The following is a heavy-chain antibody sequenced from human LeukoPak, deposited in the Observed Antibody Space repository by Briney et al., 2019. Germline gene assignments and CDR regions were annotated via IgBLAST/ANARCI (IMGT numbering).Heavy chain of an antibody. CDR3: ARFLSYIWTVRYYMDV. J-gene: IGHJ6*03. V-gene: IGHV4-34*01. Sequence: SETLSLTFAVYGGSFRGYYWSWIRPPPGKELEWIGEINHSGSTNYNTSLKSRVTISVDTSKNQFSLKLSSVTAADTAVYYCARFLSYIWTVRYYMDVWGKGTTVTVSS. D-gene: IGHD3-9*01. CDR2: INHSGST. CDR1: GGSFRGYY.